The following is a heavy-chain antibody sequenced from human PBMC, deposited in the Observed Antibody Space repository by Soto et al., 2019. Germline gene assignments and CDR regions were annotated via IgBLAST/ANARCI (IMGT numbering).Heavy chain of an antibody. J-gene: IGHJ4*02. V-gene: IGHV5-51*01. CDR1: GYSFTSYW. D-gene: IGHD6-6*01. CDR3: ARDRSIEARPYYFDY. CDR2: IYPGDSDT. Sequence: GESLKISCKGSGYSFTSYWIGWVRQMPGKGLEWMGIIYPGDSDTRYSPSFQGQVTISADKSISTAYLQWSSLKASDTAMYYCARDRSIEARPYYFDYWGQGTLVTVSS.